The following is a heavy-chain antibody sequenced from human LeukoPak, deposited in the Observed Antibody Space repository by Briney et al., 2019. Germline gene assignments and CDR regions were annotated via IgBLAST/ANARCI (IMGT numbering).Heavy chain of an antibody. J-gene: IGHJ6*03. Sequence: GGSLRLSCAASGFTFSSYWMSWVRQAPGKGLEWVANIKQDGSEKYYVDSVKGRFTISRDNAKNSLYLQMNSLRAEDTAVYYCARAYSGRYGLGYYYMDVWGKGTTVTISS. CDR1: GFTFSSYW. V-gene: IGHV3-7*01. CDR2: IKQDGSEK. D-gene: IGHD1-26*01. CDR3: ARAYSGRYGLGYYYMDV.